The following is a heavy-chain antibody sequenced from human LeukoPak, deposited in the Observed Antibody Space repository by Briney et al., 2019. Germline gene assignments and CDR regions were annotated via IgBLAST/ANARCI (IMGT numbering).Heavy chain of an antibody. CDR2: IIGTGGST. V-gene: IGHV3-23*01. CDR3: AKGTMSQHRGAFDI. Sequence: GGTLRLSCAASGFTFSSYGMSWVRQAPGKGLEWVSSIIGTGGSTHYADSVKGRFTISRDNSKNTLYLQMNSLRAEDTAVYYCAKGTMSQHRGAFDIWGQGTMVIVSS. CDR1: GFTFSSYG. D-gene: IGHD3-22*01. J-gene: IGHJ3*02.